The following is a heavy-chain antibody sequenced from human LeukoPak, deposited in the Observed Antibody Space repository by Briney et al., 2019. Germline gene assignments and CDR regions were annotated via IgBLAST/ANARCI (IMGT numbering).Heavy chain of an antibody. J-gene: IGHJ6*03. D-gene: IGHD5-18*01. Sequence: PGGSLRLSCAASGFTFSDYYMSWIRQAPGKGLEWVSYISTRSSTIYYADSVKGRFTISRDNAKNSLYLQMNSLRAEDTAVYYCAKDGYSYGPYYYYYMDVWGKGTTVTVSS. CDR1: GFTFSDYY. CDR3: AKDGYSYGPYYYYYMDV. V-gene: IGHV3-11*04. CDR2: ISTRSSTI.